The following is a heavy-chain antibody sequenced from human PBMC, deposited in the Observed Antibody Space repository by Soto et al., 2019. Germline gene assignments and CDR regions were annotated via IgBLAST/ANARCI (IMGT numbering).Heavy chain of an antibody. D-gene: IGHD2-15*01. CDR2: ISYDGSNK. V-gene: IGHV3-30-3*01. CDR1: GFTFSSYA. CDR3: ASGARGWLPGAFDI. Sequence: QVQLVESGGGVVQPGRSLRLSCAASGFTFSSYAMHWVRQAPGKGLEWVAVISYDGSNKYYADSVKGRFTISRDNSKNTPYLQMNSLRAEDTAVYYCASGARGWLPGAFDIWGQGTMVTVSS. J-gene: IGHJ3*02.